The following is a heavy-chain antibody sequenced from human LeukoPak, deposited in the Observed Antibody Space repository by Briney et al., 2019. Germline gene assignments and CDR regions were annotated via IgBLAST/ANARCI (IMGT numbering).Heavy chain of an antibody. CDR1: GFTFSSYS. V-gene: IGHV3-21*01. Sequence: PGGSLRLSCAASGFTFSSYSMNWVRQAPGKGLEWVSSISRSSTYMYYADSVKGRFTISRDNAKNSLYLQMNSLRAEDTAVYYCARGPMTVITLGGQGTLVTVSS. CDR3: ARGPMTVITL. CDR2: ISRSSTYM. J-gene: IGHJ4*02. D-gene: IGHD2/OR15-2a*01.